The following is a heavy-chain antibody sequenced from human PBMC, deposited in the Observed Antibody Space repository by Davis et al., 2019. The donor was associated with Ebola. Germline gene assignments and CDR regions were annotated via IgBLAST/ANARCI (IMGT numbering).Heavy chain of an antibody. V-gene: IGHV1-69*04. D-gene: IGHD3-10*01. CDR1: GGTFSSYA. J-gene: IGHJ5*02. CDR3: ARATSYYGSGSYYNVWGWFDP. CDR2: IIPILGIA. Sequence: SVKVSCKASGGTFSSYAISWVRQAPGQGLEWMGRIIPILGIANYAQKFQGRVTITADKSTSTAYMELSSLRSEDTAVYYCARATSYYGSGSYYNVWGWFDPWGQGTLVTVSS.